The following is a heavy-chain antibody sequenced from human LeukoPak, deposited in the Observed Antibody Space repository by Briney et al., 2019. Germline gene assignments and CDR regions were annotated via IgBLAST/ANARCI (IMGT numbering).Heavy chain of an antibody. V-gene: IGHV3-64*01. D-gene: IGHD1-1*01. CDR2: ISSNGGST. CDR1: GFTFSSYA. Sequence: GGSLRLSCAASGFTFSSYAMHWVRQAPGKGLEYVSAISSNGGSTYYANSVKGRFTISRDNSKNTLYLQMGSLRAEDMAVYYCARSACLGCYYYYGMDVWGQGTTVTVPS. CDR3: ARSACLGCYYYYGMDV. J-gene: IGHJ6*02.